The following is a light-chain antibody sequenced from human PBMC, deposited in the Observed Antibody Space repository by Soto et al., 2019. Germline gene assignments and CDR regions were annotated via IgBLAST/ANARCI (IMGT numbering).Light chain of an antibody. Sequence: HAVVTQEPSLTVSPGGTVTLTCGSSTGAVTSGHYPYWFQQKPGQAPRTLIYDTTNKQSWTPARFSGSLLGGKAALTLSGAQPEDEAEYHCLLSYRDGRVFGGGTKLTVL. J-gene: IGLJ3*02. CDR3: LLSYRDGRV. CDR1: TGAVTSGHY. V-gene: IGLV7-46*01. CDR2: DTT.